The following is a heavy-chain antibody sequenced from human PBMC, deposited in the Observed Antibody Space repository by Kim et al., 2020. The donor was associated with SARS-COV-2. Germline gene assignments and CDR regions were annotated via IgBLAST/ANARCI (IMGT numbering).Heavy chain of an antibody. Sequence: GGSLRLSCAASGFTFSSYAMSWVRQAPGKGLEWVSVIYSGGSSTYYADSVKGRFTISRDNSKNTLYLQMNSLRAEDTAVYYCAKTRSWYFDYWGQGTLVTVSS. CDR3: AKTRSWYFDY. D-gene: IGHD1-26*01. V-gene: IGHV3-23*03. J-gene: IGHJ4*02. CDR1: GFTFSSYA. CDR2: IYSGGSST.